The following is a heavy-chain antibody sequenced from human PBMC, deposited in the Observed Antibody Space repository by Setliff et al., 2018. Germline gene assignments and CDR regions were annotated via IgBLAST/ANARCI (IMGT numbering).Heavy chain of an antibody. CDR2: INAGNGNT. V-gene: IGHV1-3*01. D-gene: IGHD3-3*01. Sequence: ASVKVSCKASGYTFTNYAIHWVRQAPGQRLEWMGWINAGNGNTKYSQKFQGRVTITRDTSVSTAYMELSSLRSEDTAVYYCARDTYIGDFWSGYYIQGRFDPWGQGTLVTVSS. CDR1: GYTFTNYA. CDR3: ARDTYIGDFWSGYYIQGRFDP. J-gene: IGHJ5*02.